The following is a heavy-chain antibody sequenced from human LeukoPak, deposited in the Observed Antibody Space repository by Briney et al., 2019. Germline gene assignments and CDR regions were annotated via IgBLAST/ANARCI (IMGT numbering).Heavy chain of an antibody. CDR3: ARGLAAALGYFDY. J-gene: IGHJ4*02. D-gene: IGHD2-15*01. CDR2: ISPNSGGT. Sequence: ASVTVSCKVFGYIFTGYYMHWVHQAPGQGAEGMGCISPNSGGTNYAQKFQGRVTMTQDTTISTLNLELSRLRSDDTAVFYCARGLAAALGYFDYWAQGTLVTVSS. CDR1: GYIFTGYY. V-gene: IGHV1-2*02.